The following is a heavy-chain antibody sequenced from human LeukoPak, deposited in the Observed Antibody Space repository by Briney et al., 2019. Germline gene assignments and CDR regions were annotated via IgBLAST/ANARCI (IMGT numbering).Heavy chain of an antibody. CDR2: INSDGSST. Sequence: PGGSLRLSCAASGFTFSSYWMHWVRQAPGKGLVWVSRINSDGSSTSSADSVKGRFTISRDNAKTTLYLQMNSLRAEDTAVYYCARAPRDSFYMDVWGKGTTVTVSS. J-gene: IGHJ6*03. CDR1: GFTFSSYW. V-gene: IGHV3-74*01. CDR3: ARAPRDSFYMDV. D-gene: IGHD2-21*01.